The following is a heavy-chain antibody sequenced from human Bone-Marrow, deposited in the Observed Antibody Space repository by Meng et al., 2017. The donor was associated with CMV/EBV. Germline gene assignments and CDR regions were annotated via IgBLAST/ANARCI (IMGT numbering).Heavy chain of an antibody. CDR2: ISSGSSSYI. Sequence: GESLKISCAASGFTFSSYSMKWVRQAPGKGLEWVSSISSGSSSYIYYADSVRGRFTISRDNSKNILYLQMNSLGAEDTAIYYCARDYFYDGCGYYDYWGQGSRVTGSS. J-gene: IGHJ4*02. CDR1: GFTFSSYS. CDR3: ARDYFYDGCGYYDY. V-gene: IGHV3-21*06. D-gene: IGHD3-22*01.